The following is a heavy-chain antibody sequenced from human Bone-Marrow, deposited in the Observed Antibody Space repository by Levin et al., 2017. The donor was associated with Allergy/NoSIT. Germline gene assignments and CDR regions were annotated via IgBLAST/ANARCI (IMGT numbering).Heavy chain of an antibody. J-gene: IGHJ5*02. D-gene: IGHD3-3*01. CDR3: ARDPSNFWSGYYKSNWFDP. CDR1: GFTFSSYS. V-gene: IGHV3-21*01. CDR2: ISSSSSYI. Sequence: GGSLRLSCAASGFTFSSYSMNWVRQAPGKGLEWVSSISSSSSYIYYADSVKGRFTISRDNAKNSLYLQMNSLRAEDTAVYYCARDPSNFWSGYYKSNWFDPWGQGTLVTVSS.